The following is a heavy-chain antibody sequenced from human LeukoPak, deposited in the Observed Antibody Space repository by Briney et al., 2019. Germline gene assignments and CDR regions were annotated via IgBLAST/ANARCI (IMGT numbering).Heavy chain of an antibody. CDR3: ARVASNYDFDY. D-gene: IGHD4-11*01. J-gene: IGHJ4*02. CDR2: INWNGGST. Sequence: GGSLRLSCAASGFTFSSYSMNWVRQAPGKGLEWVSGINWNGGSTGYADSVKGRFTIPRDNAKNSLYLQMNSLRAEDTALYYCARVASNYDFDYWGQGTLVTVSS. V-gene: IGHV3-20*04. CDR1: GFTFSSYS.